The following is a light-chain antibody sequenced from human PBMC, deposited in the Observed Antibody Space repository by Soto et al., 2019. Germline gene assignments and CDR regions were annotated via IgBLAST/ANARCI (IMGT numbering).Light chain of an antibody. CDR1: SSDIGAYNY. CDR2: EVS. V-gene: IGLV2-8*01. CDR3: TSYAGTFSFFYV. J-gene: IGLJ1*01. Sequence: QSALTQPPSASESPGQSVTISCTGTSSDIGAYNYVSWYQQLPGKAPKLIIYEVSKRPSGVPDRFSGSKSGNTASLTVSGLQVEDEADYYCTSYAGTFSFFYVFGTGTKVTVL.